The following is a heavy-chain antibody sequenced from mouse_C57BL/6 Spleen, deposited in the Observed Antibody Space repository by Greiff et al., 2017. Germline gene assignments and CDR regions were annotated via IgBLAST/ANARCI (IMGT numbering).Heavy chain of an antibody. J-gene: IGHJ4*01. V-gene: IGHV1-61*01. CDR1: GYTFTSYW. Sequence: VQLQQSGAELVRPGSSVKLSCKASGYTFTSYWMDWVKQRPGQGLEWIGNIYPSDSETHYNQKFKDKATLTVDKSSSTAYMQLSSLTSGDSAVYYCARKGAGAMDYWGQGTSATVSS. CDR3: ARKGAGAMDY. CDR2: IYPSDSET.